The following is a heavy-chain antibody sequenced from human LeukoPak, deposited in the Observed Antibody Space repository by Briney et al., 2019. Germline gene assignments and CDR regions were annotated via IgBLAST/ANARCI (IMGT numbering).Heavy chain of an antibody. CDR3: VRLSGPLDDY. CDR2: LSNTGSDI. CDR1: GFTFSNHY. J-gene: IGHJ4*02. V-gene: IGHV3-11*01. D-gene: IGHD1-26*01. Sequence: GGSLRLSCTASGFTFSNHYMTWIRQAPGKGLEYISYLSNTGSDIFYADSVKGRFTISRDNANSSLYLQMNSLRAEDTAIYYCVRLSGPLDDYWGQGTLVTVSS.